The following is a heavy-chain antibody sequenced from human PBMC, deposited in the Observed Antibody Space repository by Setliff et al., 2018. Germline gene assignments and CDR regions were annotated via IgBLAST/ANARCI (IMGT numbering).Heavy chain of an antibody. D-gene: IGHD2-2*01. CDR2: IYYSGST. Sequence: KTSETLSLTCTVSGGSISSSSYYWGWIRQPPGKGLEWIGSIYYSGSTYYNPSLKSRVTISVDTSKNQFSLKLSPVTAADTAVYYCARAKGYCSSTSCRIYYFDYWGQGTLVTVSS. V-gene: IGHV4-39*07. CDR3: ARAKGYCSSTSCRIYYFDY. CDR1: GGSISSSSYY. J-gene: IGHJ4*02.